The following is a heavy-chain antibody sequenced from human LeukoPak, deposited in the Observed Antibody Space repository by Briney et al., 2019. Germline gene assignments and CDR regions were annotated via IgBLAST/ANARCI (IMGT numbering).Heavy chain of an antibody. CDR1: GFTFGDSA. CDR2: ISGDGGTT. CDR3: AKDISYCSGGACYAATFDI. V-gene: IGHV3-43*02. Sequence: RPGGSLRLSCAASGFTFGDSAMHWVRQAPGKGLEWVSLISGDGGTTYYADSVKGRFTISRDNSKNSLYLQMKSLRTEDSALYYCAKDISYCSGGACYAATFDIWGQGTMVTVSS. D-gene: IGHD2-15*01. J-gene: IGHJ3*02.